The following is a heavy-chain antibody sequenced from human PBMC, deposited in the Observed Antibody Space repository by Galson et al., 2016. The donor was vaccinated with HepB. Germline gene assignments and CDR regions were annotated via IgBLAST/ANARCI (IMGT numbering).Heavy chain of an antibody. CDR2: IVVGSGNT. CDR1: GFTFSSST. V-gene: IGHV1-58*01. Sequence: SVKVSCKASGFTFSSSTVQWLRQARGQRLEWIGWIVVGSGNTKHAQKFQDRVALTRDLSTDTVYMELDSLKSEDTAVYYCAADYGAYTPFDYWGRGALVTVPS. J-gene: IGHJ4*02. D-gene: IGHD4-17*01. CDR3: AADYGAYTPFDY.